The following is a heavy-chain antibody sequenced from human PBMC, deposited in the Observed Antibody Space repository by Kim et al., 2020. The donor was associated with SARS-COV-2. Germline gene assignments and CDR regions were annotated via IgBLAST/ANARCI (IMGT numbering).Heavy chain of an antibody. V-gene: IGHV3-23*01. J-gene: IGHJ5*02. CDR3: VTGGSSWCSS. D-gene: IGHD6-13*01. Sequence: GRTYYADSVRGRFTISRDNSKNTLYLRMSSLRVEDTAVYYCVTGGSSWCSSWGQGTLVTVSS. CDR2: GRT.